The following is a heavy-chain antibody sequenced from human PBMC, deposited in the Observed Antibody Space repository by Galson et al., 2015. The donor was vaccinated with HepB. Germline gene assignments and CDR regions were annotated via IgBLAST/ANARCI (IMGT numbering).Heavy chain of an antibody. J-gene: IGHJ4*02. CDR2: IWYDGSNK. V-gene: IGHV3-33*01. CDR1: GFTFSSYG. CDR3: ARDKGRDSSGYYYPCY. D-gene: IGHD3-22*01. Sequence: SLRLSCAASGFTFSSYGMHWVRQAPGKGLEWVAVIWYDGSNKYYADSVKGRFTISRDNSKNTLYLQMNSLRAEDTAVYYCARDKGRDSSGYYYPCYWGQGTLVTVSS.